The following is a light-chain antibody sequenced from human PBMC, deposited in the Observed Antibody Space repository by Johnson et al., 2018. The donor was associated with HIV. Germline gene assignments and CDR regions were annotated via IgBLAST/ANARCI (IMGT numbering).Light chain of an antibody. V-gene: IGLV1-51*01. J-gene: IGLJ1*01. CDR3: GTWVSSLGVV. CDR2: DNH. Sequence: QSMLTQPPSVSAAPGQKVTISCSGSSSNIGKNYVSWYQQLPGTAPKLLIFDNHKRPSGIPDRFSGSKSGTSATLGITGLQTGDEADYYCGTWVSSLGVVFGTGTKVTVL. CDR1: SSNIGKNY.